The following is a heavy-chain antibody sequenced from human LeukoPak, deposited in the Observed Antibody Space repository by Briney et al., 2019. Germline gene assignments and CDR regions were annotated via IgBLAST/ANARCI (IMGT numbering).Heavy chain of an antibody. CDR3: AAGGEHYQHMAV. D-gene: IGHD2-2*01. CDR2: ISSSSTTR. V-gene: IGHV3-48*04. Sequence: PGGSLRLSFAASGFSLNTYSMNWVRQAPGKGLGWVSYISSSSTTRYDADSVKGRVTVSRDNAKKPGDLQTKSLGPENMVVYHCAAGGEHYQHMAVWGKGPTVPIPS. CDR1: GFSLNTYS. J-gene: IGHJ6*03.